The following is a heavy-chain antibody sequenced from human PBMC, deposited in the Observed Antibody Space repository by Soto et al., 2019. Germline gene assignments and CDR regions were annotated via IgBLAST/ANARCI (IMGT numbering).Heavy chain of an antibody. CDR3: ARHWQSPLSSWYLVDP. Sequence: QVQLVESGGGVVQPGRSLRLSCAASGFPFSSYGMHWLRQAPGKGLEWVAVIWYDGSNKHYAYSVKGRFTISRDNSKNTLYLQMNSLRAEDTAVYYCARHWQSPLSSWYLVDPWGQGTLVTVSS. CDR1: GFPFSSYG. V-gene: IGHV3-33*01. J-gene: IGHJ5*02. CDR2: IWYDGSNK. D-gene: IGHD6-13*01.